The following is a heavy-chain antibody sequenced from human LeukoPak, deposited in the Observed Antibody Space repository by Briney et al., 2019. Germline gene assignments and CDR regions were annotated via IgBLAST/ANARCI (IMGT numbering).Heavy chain of an antibody. CDR1: GFSFRSRA. Sequence: GGSLRISCVASGFSFRSRALSWVRQAPGKGLEWVSTIGSTGESTFYADSVKGRFTISRDNSKDTLYLQLNSLRAEDTAIYYCATYVWETYRFSDWGQGTLVTVSS. CDR2: IGSTGEST. CDR3: ATYVWETYRFSD. D-gene: IGHD3-16*02. J-gene: IGHJ4*02. V-gene: IGHV3-23*01.